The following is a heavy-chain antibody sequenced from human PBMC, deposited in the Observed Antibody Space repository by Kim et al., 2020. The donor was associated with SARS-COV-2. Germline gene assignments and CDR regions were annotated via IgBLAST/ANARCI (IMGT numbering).Heavy chain of an antibody. Sequence: GGSLRLSCAASGFTFLDAWMSWVRQPPGKGLEWVGRIKTKRSVGATDYAAPVRGRFTISRDDSTSTLFLQMNGLKTEDTAVYYCTTDRGANCGGGCYEGYWGQGTLVTVSS. CDR2: IKTKRSVGAT. CDR3: TTDRGANCGGGCYEGY. V-gene: IGHV3-15*01. D-gene: IGHD2-15*01. J-gene: IGHJ4*02. CDR1: GFTFLDAW.